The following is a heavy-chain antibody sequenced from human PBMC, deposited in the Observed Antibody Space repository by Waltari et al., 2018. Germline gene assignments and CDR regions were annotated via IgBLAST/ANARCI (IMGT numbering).Heavy chain of an antibody. V-gene: IGHV4-59*01. Sequence: QVQLQESGPGLVKPSETLSLTCTVSGGSISSYYWSWIRQPPGKGLEWIGYIDYSGSTNYTPSLKSRVTISVDTSKNQFSLKLSSVTAADTAVYYCARDIQEVVGATFPYYYYYMDVWGKGTTVTVSS. CDR2: IDYSGST. CDR1: GGSISSYY. D-gene: IGHD1-26*01. J-gene: IGHJ6*03. CDR3: ARDIQEVVGATFPYYYYYMDV.